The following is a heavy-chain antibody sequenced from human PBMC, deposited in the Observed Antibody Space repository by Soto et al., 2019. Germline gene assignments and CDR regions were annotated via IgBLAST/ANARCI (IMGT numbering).Heavy chain of an antibody. CDR3: ARGWYYGSGSPFDP. J-gene: IGHJ5*02. V-gene: IGHV1-8*01. D-gene: IGHD3-10*01. Sequence: QVQLVQSGAEVKKPGASVKVSCKASGYTFTSYDINWVRQATGQGLEWMGWMNPNSGNTGYAQKFQGRVTMTRNTSISTAYRELGSLRSEDPAVYYCARGWYYGSGSPFDPWGQGTLVTVSS. CDR1: GYTFTSYD. CDR2: MNPNSGNT.